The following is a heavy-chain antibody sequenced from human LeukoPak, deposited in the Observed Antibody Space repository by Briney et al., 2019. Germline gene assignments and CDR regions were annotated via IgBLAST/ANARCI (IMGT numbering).Heavy chain of an antibody. CDR3: ARFPSEWKKGVDV. CDR1: GYTFISYY. Sequence: ASVKVSCKASGYTFISYYMHWVRQAPGQGLEWMGIINPSGGSTSCAQKFQGRVTMTRDTSTSTVYMELSSLRSEDTAVYYCARFPSEWKKGVDVWGQGTTVTVSS. J-gene: IGHJ6*02. CDR2: INPSGGST. D-gene: IGHD3-3*01. V-gene: IGHV1-46*01.